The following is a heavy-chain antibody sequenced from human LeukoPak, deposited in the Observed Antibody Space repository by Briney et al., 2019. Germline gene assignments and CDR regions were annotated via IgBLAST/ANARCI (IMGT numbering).Heavy chain of an antibody. Sequence: ASVKVSCKASGYTFTSYGISWVRQAPGQGLEWMGWISAYNGNTNYAQKLQGRVTMTTDTSTGTAYMELRSLRSDDTAVYYCARAIGSSGWYNYYYYGMDVWGQGTTVTVSS. V-gene: IGHV1-18*01. J-gene: IGHJ6*02. CDR2: ISAYNGNT. CDR1: GYTFTSYG. D-gene: IGHD6-19*01. CDR3: ARAIGSSGWYNYYYYGMDV.